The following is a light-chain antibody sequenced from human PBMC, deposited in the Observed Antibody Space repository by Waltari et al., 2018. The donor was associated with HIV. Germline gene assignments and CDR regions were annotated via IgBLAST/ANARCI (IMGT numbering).Light chain of an antibody. CDR2: TRD. Sequence: QSVLTQPPSVSGAPGQRVTISCTGNSSNIGSPYDVTWYLLTPGSATKLLNTRDSRPSGVPERFSGSRSGTSASLAITALRTEDEGTYYCQSYDSDLSSPVFGGGTELTVL. CDR1: SSNIGSPYD. V-gene: IGLV1-40*01. CDR3: QSYDSDLSSPV. J-gene: IGLJ3*02.